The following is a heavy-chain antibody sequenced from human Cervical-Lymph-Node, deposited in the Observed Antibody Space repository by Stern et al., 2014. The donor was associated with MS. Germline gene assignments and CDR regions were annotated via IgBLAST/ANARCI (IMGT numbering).Heavy chain of an antibody. Sequence: EVKLVESGGGLVQPGGSLKLSCAASGFAFSGSALHWVRQAYGKGLEWVGRSRTKANSYATAYAESVKDRFTISRDDSKNTAYLHLTNLKPEDTAVYYCTRVPAPWGQGTLVTVAS. V-gene: IGHV3-73*01. CDR2: SRTKANSYAT. J-gene: IGHJ4*02. CDR3: TRVPAP. CDR1: GFAFSGSA.